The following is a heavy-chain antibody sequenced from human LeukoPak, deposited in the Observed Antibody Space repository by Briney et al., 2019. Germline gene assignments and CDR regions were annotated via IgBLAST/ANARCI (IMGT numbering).Heavy chain of an antibody. V-gene: IGHV4-38-2*02. Sequence: SETLSLTCTVSGYSISSDYYWGWIRQPPGKGLEWIGSIYYSGSTYYNPSLKSRVTISVDTSKNQFSLKLSSVTAADTAVYYCARHPGYSSSWYLTWGQGTLVTVSS. J-gene: IGHJ5*02. CDR3: ARHPGYSSSWYLT. CDR1: GYSISSDYY. D-gene: IGHD6-13*01. CDR2: IYYSGST.